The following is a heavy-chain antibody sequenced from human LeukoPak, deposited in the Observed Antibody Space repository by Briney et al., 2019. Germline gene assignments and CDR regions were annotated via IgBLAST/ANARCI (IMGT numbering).Heavy chain of an antibody. J-gene: IGHJ4*02. CDR3: ASNPYCSGGRCYSPRFIDY. CDR2: IYYSGST. D-gene: IGHD2-15*01. Sequence: PSETLSLTCTVSGGSISSSSYYWGWIRQSPGKGLEWIGSIYYSGSTYYNPSLKSRVNMSVDTSKNQFSLKLSSVTAADTAVYYCASNPYCSGGRCYSPRFIDYWGQGTLVTVSS. V-gene: IGHV4-39*07. CDR1: GGSISSSSYY.